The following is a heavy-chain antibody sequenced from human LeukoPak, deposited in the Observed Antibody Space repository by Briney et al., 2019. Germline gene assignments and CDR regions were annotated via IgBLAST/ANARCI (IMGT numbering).Heavy chain of an antibody. J-gene: IGHJ4*02. D-gene: IGHD2-15*01. CDR3: ARGVTAEYCDGGSCYSV. CDR1: GFDFSSNG. Sequence: GGSLRLSCAASGFDFSSNGMHWVRQAPGKGLEWVALIWYDGSKKYYRDSVKGRFTISRDNSKKTLYLQMNSLRVEDTAVYYCARGVTAEYCDGGSCYSVWGQGTLVTVSS. V-gene: IGHV3-33*01. CDR2: IWYDGSKK.